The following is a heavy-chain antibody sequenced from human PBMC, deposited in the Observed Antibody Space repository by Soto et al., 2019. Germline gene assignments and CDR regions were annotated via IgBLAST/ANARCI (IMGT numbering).Heavy chain of an antibody. Sequence: SETLTLTCAVYGGSFSGYYWSWIRQPPGKGLEWIGVINHSGSTNYNPSLKSRVTISVDTSKNQFSLKLSSVTAADTAVYYCARSHLFIAARSNWFDPWGQGTLVTVSS. J-gene: IGHJ5*02. CDR3: ARSHLFIAARSNWFDP. V-gene: IGHV4-34*01. D-gene: IGHD6-6*01. CDR2: INHSGST. CDR1: GGSFSGYY.